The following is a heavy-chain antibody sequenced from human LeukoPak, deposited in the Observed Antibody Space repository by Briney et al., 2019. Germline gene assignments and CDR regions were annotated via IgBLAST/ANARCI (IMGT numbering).Heavy chain of an antibody. CDR2: ISYDGSNK. J-gene: IGHJ4*02. Sequence: PGRSLRLSCAASGFTFSSYGMHWVRQAPGTGLEWVAVISYDGSNKYYADSVKGRFTISRDNSKNTLYLQMNSLRAEDTAVYYCAKLAGVVPAATTPFDYWGQGTLVTVSS. CDR3: AKLAGVVPAATTPFDY. D-gene: IGHD2-2*01. CDR1: GFTFSSYG. V-gene: IGHV3-30*18.